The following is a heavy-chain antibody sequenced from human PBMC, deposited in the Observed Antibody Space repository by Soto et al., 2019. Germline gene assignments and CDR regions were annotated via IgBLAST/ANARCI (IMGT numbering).Heavy chain of an antibody. CDR2: IYWDDDK. D-gene: IGHD6-13*01. CDR1: GFSLSTSGVG. V-gene: IGHV2-5*02. J-gene: IGHJ4*02. CDR3: VHHGSSCNFDY. Sequence: QITLKESGPTLVKPTQTLTLTCTFSGFSLSTSGVGVGWIRQPPGKALEWLALIYWDDDKRYRPSLKSRLTLNKDTSKSQVVLTMTNVDPVDTATYYCVHHGSSCNFDYWGQGTLVTVSS.